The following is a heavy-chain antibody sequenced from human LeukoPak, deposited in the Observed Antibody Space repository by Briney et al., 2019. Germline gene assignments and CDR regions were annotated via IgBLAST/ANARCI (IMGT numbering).Heavy chain of an antibody. V-gene: IGHV3-23*01. J-gene: IGHJ3*01. D-gene: IGHD1-14*01. Sequence: GGSLRLSCAGSGFTFTKFAMTWVRQAPGKGLEWVSSMGPTGDTYYLDSVKGRFSLFRDVSKSTMSLQMSTLRVDDTAVYFCAKATPYGTTWVGGFDLWGQGTMVTVSS. CDR2: MGPTGDT. CDR1: GFTFTKFA. CDR3: AKATPYGTTWVGGFDL.